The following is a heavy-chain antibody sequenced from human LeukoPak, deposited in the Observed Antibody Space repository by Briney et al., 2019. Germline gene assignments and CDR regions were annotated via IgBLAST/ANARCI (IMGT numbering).Heavy chain of an antibody. CDR2: IYPGDSDT. J-gene: IGHJ4*02. V-gene: IGHV5-51*01. CDR3: ARSASGWGFDD. D-gene: IGHD6-19*01. CDR1: GYSFTTYW. Sequence: GESLRISCKGSGYSFTTYWIGWVRQMSGKGLEWMGIIYPGDSDTRYSPSFQGQVTISADKSISTAYLQWSSLKASNSAIYYCARSASGWGFDDWGQGTLVTVSS.